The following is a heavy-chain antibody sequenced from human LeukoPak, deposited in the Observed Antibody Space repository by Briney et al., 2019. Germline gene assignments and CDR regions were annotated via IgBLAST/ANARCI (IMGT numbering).Heavy chain of an antibody. D-gene: IGHD4-23*01. CDR2: FDPADGET. Sequence: ASVKVSCKVSGYTLTELSMHWVRQAPGKGLEWMGGFDPADGETVYAHKFQGRFTMTEDTSTNTAYMELTSLRSEDTAVYYCAADGGGLSSVVAPRSSPFDYWGQGTLVTVSS. CDR3: AADGGGLSSVVAPRSSPFDY. J-gene: IGHJ4*02. CDR1: GYTLTELS. V-gene: IGHV1-24*01.